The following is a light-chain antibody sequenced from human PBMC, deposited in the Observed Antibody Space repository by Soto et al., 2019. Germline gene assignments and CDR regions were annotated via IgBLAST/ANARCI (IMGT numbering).Light chain of an antibody. CDR2: EVN. CDR3: TSYAGGNNV. V-gene: IGLV2-8*01. J-gene: IGLJ1*01. Sequence: QSALTQPPSASGSPGQSVTISCTGTSSDVGGYNYVSWYQQHPGKVPKLMVYEVNKRPSGVPDRFSGSKSGNTASLTFSGLQAEDEADYYCTSYAGGNNVFGTGTKVTVL. CDR1: SSDVGGYNY.